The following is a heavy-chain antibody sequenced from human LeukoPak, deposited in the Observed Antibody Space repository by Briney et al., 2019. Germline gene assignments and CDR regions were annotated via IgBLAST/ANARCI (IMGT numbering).Heavy chain of an antibody. CDR2: INHSGST. J-gene: IGHJ3*01. V-gene: IGHV4-34*01. CDR1: GGSFSGYY. Sequence: SETLSLTCAVYGGSFSGYYWSWIRQPPGKGLEWIGEINHSGSTNYNPSLKSRVTISVDTSKNQFSLKLSSVTAADTAVYYCAREREWGPGTFDVWGQGTTVTVSS. D-gene: IGHD3-3*01. CDR3: AREREWGPGTFDV.